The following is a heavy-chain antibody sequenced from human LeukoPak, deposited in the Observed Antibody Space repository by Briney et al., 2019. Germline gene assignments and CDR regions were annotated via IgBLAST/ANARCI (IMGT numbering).Heavy chain of an antibody. CDR2: IYHSGST. V-gene: IGHV4-30-2*01. J-gene: IGHJ6*02. CDR1: GASISSGGYS. Sequence: SETLSLTCAVSGASISSGGYSWSWIRQPPGKGLEWIGYIYHSGSTYYNPSLKSRVTISVDRSKTQFSLKLSSVTAADTAVYYCARAPPDYGMDVWGQGTTVTVSS. CDR3: ARAPPDYGMDV.